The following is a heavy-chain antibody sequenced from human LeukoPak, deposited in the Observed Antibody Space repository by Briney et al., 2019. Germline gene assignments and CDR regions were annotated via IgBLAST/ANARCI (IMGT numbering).Heavy chain of an antibody. CDR2: IYYSGST. CDR1: GGSISSYY. Sequence: SETLSLTCTVSGGSISSYYWSWIRQPPGKGLEWIGYIYYSGSTNYNPSLKSRVTISVDTSKNQFSLKLSSATAADTAVYYCARVGTMVRGTRYGMDVWGQGTTVTVSS. J-gene: IGHJ6*02. V-gene: IGHV4-59*01. D-gene: IGHD3-10*01. CDR3: ARVGTMVRGTRYGMDV.